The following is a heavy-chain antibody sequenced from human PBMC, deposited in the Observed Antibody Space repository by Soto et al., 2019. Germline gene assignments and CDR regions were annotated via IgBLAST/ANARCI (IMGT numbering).Heavy chain of an antibody. Sequence: GGSLRLSCAASGFTFSSYGMHWVRQAPGKGLEWVAVISYDGSNKYYADSVKGRFTISRDNSKNTLYLQMNSLRAEDTAVYYCANDRVDTALDYWGQGTLVTVSS. J-gene: IGHJ4*02. CDR1: GFTFSSYG. D-gene: IGHD5-18*01. V-gene: IGHV3-30*18. CDR2: ISYDGSNK. CDR3: ANDRVDTALDY.